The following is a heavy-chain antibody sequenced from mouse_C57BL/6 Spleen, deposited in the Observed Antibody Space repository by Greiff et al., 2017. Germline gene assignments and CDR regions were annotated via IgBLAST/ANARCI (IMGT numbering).Heavy chain of an antibody. CDR1: GYTFTSYW. CDR3: ARWNDYGLGYFDY. Sequence: QVQLQQSGAELVKPGASVKMSCKASGYTFTSYWITWVKQRPGQGLEWIGDIYPGSGSTNYNEKFKGKATLTVDTSSSTAYMQLSSLTSEDSAVXYCARWNDYGLGYFDYWGQGTTLTVSS. V-gene: IGHV1-55*01. D-gene: IGHD2-4*01. J-gene: IGHJ2*01. CDR2: IYPGSGST.